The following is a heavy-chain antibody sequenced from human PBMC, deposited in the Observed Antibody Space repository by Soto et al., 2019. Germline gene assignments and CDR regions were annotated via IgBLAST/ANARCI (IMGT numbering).Heavy chain of an antibody. Sequence: GGSLRLSCVVSGFTFNTYRMTWVRQAPGKGLEWVANIKEDGSEKYYGDSVRGRFTISRDNAKNSLFLQIASLRAEDTAVYYCAREEPSLYCRGGSCSNPHFAYWGRGTLVTVSS. CDR1: GFTFNTYR. CDR2: IKEDGSEK. V-gene: IGHV3-7*01. D-gene: IGHD2-15*01. J-gene: IGHJ4*02. CDR3: AREEPSLYCRGGSCSNPHFAY.